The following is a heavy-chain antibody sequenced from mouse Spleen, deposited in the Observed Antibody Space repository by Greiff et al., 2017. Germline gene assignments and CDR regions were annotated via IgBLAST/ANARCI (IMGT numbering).Heavy chain of an antibody. Sequence: EVKLVESGGGLVKPGGSLKLSCAASGFTFSDYYMYWVRQTPEKRLEWVATISDGGSYTYYPDSVKGRFTISRDNAKNNLYLQMSSLKSEDTAMYYCARDYYGSRGPDYWGQGTTLTVSS. V-gene: IGHV5-4*02. CDR3: ARDYYGSRGPDY. J-gene: IGHJ2*01. CDR1: GFTFSDYY. CDR2: ISDGGSYT. D-gene: IGHD1-1*01.